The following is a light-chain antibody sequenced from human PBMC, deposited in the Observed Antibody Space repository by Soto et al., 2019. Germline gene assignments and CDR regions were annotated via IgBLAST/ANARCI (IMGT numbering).Light chain of an antibody. V-gene: IGKV3D-11*01. J-gene: IGKJ1*01. CDR2: LAS. CDR3: QQYNSYPWT. CDR1: QAVNTR. Sequence: EIVLTQSPATLSSFPGDRVTLSCRASQAVNTRLAWYQHKPGQAPRLLIYLASNRAAGVPARFSGSGSGTDFTLTISDVEPEDFATYYCQQYNSYPWTFGQGTKVDIK.